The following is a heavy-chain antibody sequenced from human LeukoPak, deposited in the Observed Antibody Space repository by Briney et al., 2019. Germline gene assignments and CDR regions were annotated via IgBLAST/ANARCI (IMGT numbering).Heavy chain of an antibody. Sequence: ASVKVSCKGSGYTFNTYGIIWVRQAAGQGLEWMGWISGYNGNTDYAQKFKGRVTMTTDTSTSTAYLELRSLRSDDTAVYYCARGCSVINCPLYYWGQGSLVTVSS. CDR2: ISGYNGNT. CDR1: GYTFNTYG. J-gene: IGHJ4*02. V-gene: IGHV1-18*01. D-gene: IGHD5/OR15-5a*01. CDR3: ARGCSVINCPLYY.